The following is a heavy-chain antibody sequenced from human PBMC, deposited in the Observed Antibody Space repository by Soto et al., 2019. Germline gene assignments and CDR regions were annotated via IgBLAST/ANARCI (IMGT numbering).Heavy chain of an antibody. Sequence: SATLSLTCTVSCDSVSSGINYWSWIREPPGRGLDWIGYIYYSGSTNYNPSLKSRITMSLEPSKNQFSLELKSVTAADTAVYYCARDRGYSSNWGCYYFEYCGQAALVTAS. CDR3: ARDRGYSSNWGCYYFEY. V-gene: IGHV4-61*01. J-gene: IGHJ4*02. D-gene: IGHD6-13*01. CDR1: CDSVSSGINY. CDR2: IYYSGST.